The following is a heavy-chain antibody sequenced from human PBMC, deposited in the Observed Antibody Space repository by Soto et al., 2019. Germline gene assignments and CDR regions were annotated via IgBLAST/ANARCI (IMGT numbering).Heavy chain of an antibody. CDR3: ARGRGVLWFGEPKGLYYFDY. J-gene: IGHJ4*02. D-gene: IGHD3-10*01. Sequence: SETLSLTCAVYGGSFSGYYWSWIRQPPGKGLEWIGEINHSGSTNYNPSLKSRVTISVDTSKNQFSLKLSSVTAADTAVYYCARGRGVLWFGEPKGLYYFDYWGQGTLVTVSS. V-gene: IGHV4-34*01. CDR1: GGSFSGYY. CDR2: INHSGST.